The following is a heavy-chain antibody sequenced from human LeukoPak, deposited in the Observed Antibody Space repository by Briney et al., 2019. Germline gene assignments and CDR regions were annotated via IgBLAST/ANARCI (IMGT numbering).Heavy chain of an antibody. CDR1: SFTFSNYV. Sequence: QPGGSLRLSCAASSFTFSNYVMGWGRQAPGKGLGCVSAISGGGRSTYYADSVKGRFTISREDTKNTLYLQMSSLRAEDTAIYYCARVSGRIQVWPQPFGDGMDVWGQGTTVTVSS. D-gene: IGHD5-18*01. J-gene: IGHJ6*02. CDR3: ARVSGRIQVWPQPFGDGMDV. CDR2: ISGGGRST. V-gene: IGHV3-23*01.